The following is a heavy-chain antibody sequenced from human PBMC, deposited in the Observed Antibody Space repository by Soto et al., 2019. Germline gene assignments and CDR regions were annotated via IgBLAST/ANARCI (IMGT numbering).Heavy chain of an antibody. CDR1: GGSISSGGYY. D-gene: IGHD2-21*02. Sequence: QVQLQESGPGLVKPSQTLSLTCTVSGGSISSGGYYWSWIRQHPGKGLEWIGHIYDSGTAYYSPSLESRVTISVDPSKNQFSLKLSSVTAADTAVYYCASYCGGDCSGYWGQGTLVTVSS. J-gene: IGHJ4*02. CDR2: IYDSGTA. CDR3: ASYCGGDCSGY. V-gene: IGHV4-31*03.